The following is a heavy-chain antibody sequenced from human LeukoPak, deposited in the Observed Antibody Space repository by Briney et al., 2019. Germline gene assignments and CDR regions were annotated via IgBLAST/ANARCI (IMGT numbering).Heavy chain of an antibody. CDR1: GFTFGSYA. V-gene: IGHV3-48*02. Sequence: GGSLRLSCAASGFTFGSYAMNWVRQAPGKGLEWVSYISSSSSTIYYADSVKGRFTISRDNAKNSLFLQMNSLRDEDTAVYYCTRDYGSHGEYFDFWGQGTPVTVSS. D-gene: IGHD3-10*01. J-gene: IGHJ4*02. CDR3: TRDYGSHGEYFDF. CDR2: ISSSSSTI.